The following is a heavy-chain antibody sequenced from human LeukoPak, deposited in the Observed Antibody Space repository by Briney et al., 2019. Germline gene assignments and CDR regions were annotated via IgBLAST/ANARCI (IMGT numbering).Heavy chain of an antibody. J-gene: IGHJ4*02. V-gene: IGHV3-74*01. CDR2: INGDGSTI. CDR3: ARGGSGSFDF. D-gene: IGHD3-22*01. CDR1: GFTFSNYW. Sequence: GGSLRLSCAASGFTFSNYWMHWVRQAPGKELVWVSRINGDGSTINYADSVKGRFTISRDNAKSTLYLQVNSLRAEDTAVYYCARGGSGSFDFWGQGTLVTVAS.